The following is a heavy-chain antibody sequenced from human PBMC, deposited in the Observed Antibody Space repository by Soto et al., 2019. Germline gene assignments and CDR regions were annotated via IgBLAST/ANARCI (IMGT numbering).Heavy chain of an antibody. Sequence: EVQLVESGGGLVQPGGSLRLSCAASGFTFSSYSMNWVRQAPGKGLEWVSYISSSSTTKYYADSVKGRFTISRDNAKISLYLQMNSLRAEDTAVYYCARDGGSGSNCLNWFDPWGQGTLVTVSS. CDR1: GFTFSSYS. J-gene: IGHJ5*02. CDR3: ARDGGSGSNCLNWFDP. D-gene: IGHD2-15*01. CDR2: ISSSSTTK. V-gene: IGHV3-48*01.